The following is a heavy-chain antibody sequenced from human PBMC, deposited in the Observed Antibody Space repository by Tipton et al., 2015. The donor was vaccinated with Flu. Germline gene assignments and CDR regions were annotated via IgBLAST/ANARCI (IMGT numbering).Heavy chain of an antibody. CDR3: ARAGQPLLYQGGLHY. J-gene: IGHJ4*02. CDR1: GGTFSSYA. D-gene: IGHD2-2*02. V-gene: IGHV1-69*01. Sequence: QVQLVQSGAEVKKPGSSVKVSCKASGGTFSSYAISWVRQAPGQGLEWMGGIIPIFGTANYAQKFQGRATITADESTSTAYMELSSLRSEDTAVYYCARAGQPLLYQGGLHYWGQGTLVTVSS. CDR2: IIPIFGTA.